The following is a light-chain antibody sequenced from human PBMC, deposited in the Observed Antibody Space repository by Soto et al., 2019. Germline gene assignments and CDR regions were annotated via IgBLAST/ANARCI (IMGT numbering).Light chain of an antibody. J-gene: IGKJ4*01. CDR1: QSISTW. Sequence: DIQLTQSHSTLSASVGDRVNITCRAIQSISTWLAWYQQKPGTAPKLLIYKASSLEGGVPSRFGGSGSGTLFNITISSLHPDDFAPYYCQQYNTYPLSFGGGTTVDIK. V-gene: IGKV1-5*03. CDR2: KAS. CDR3: QQYNTYPLS.